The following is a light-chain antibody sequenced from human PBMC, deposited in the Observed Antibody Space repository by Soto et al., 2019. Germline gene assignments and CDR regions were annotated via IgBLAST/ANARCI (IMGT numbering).Light chain of an antibody. Sequence: DIQMTQSPSTLSASVGDRVTITCRASRTISGWLAWYQQKPGKAPKLLIYKASSSESGVPSRISGSGSGTEFTLTISSLQPDDFATYYCQQSGAFGQGTKVEIK. CDR1: RTISGW. CDR3: QQSGA. CDR2: KAS. J-gene: IGKJ1*01. V-gene: IGKV1-5*03.